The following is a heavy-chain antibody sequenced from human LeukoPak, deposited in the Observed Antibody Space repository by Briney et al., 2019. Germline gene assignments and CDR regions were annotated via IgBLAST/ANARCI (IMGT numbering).Heavy chain of an antibody. Sequence: PSQTLSLTCTVSGGSISSARYYWSWIRQPAGKGLEWIGRIYTSGSTNYNPCLKSRVTISVDTSKNQFSLKLSSVTAADTAVYYCAMRERLAAAFDYWGQGTLVTVSS. V-gene: IGHV4-61*02. D-gene: IGHD6-13*01. CDR2: IYTSGST. CDR3: AMRERLAAAFDY. J-gene: IGHJ4*02. CDR1: GGSISSARYY.